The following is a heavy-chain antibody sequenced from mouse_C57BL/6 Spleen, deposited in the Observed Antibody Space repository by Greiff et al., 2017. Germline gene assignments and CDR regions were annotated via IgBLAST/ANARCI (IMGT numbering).Heavy chain of an antibody. CDR1: GYSITSGYN. CDR2: ISYDGSN. D-gene: IGHD1-3*01. CDR3: ARWVAPYYAVDY. J-gene: IGHJ4*01. Sequence: EVQLVESGPGLVKPSQSLSLTCSVTGYSITSGYNWNWLRQFPGNQLGWMGYISYDGSNNYNPSLKNRISITRDTSKNQFFLELRSLTTEDTATYYCARWVAPYYAVDYWGQGTSVTVSS. V-gene: IGHV3-6*01.